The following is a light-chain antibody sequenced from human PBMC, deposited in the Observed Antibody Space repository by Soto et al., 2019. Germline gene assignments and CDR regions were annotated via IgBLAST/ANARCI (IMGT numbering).Light chain of an antibody. Sequence: EIVLTQSPGNLSLSPGERSTLSCRASQSVSSSYLAWYQPKPGQAPRLLIYGASSRATGIPDRFSGSGSGTDFTLTISRLEPEDFAVYYCQQYGSSPLTFGQGTKVEIK. V-gene: IGKV3-20*01. CDR1: QSVSSSY. CDR3: QQYGSSPLT. CDR2: GAS. J-gene: IGKJ1*01.